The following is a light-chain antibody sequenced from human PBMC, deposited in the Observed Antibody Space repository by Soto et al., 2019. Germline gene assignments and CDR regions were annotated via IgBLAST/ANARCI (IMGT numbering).Light chain of an antibody. CDR2: GAS. CDR1: QSVSSSY. CDR3: QQYGSSPRT. J-gene: IGKJ1*01. V-gene: IGKV3-20*01. Sequence: EIVLTQSPGTLSLSPGERATLSCRASQSVSSSYLAWYQQKPGQAPRLLFYGASYRATGIPDRFSGSGSGTDFTLIISRLEPEDFAVYYCQQYGSSPRTFGQGTKVDIK.